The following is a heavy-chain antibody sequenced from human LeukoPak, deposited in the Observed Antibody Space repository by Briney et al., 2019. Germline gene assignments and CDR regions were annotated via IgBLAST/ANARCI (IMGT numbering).Heavy chain of an antibody. D-gene: IGHD3-10*01. V-gene: IGHV4-59*01. CDR2: IYYSGST. CDR3: ARISGSYYFQFDY. J-gene: IGHJ4*02. Sequence: SETLSLTCTVSGGSISSYYWSWIRQPPGKGLEWIGYIYYSGSTNDNPSLKSRVTISVDTSKNQFSLKLSSVTAADTAVYYCARISGSYYFQFDYWDQGTLVTVSS. CDR1: GGSISSYY.